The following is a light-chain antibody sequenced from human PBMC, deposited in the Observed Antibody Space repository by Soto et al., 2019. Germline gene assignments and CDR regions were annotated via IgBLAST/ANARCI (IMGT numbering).Light chain of an antibody. Sequence: IVLTKSQGTLSLSPGERATLSCRASQSLTSDYLAWYQQKPGQTPRLLIHGASSRATGIPDRFSGSGSGTDFTLTISRLEPEDSAVYYCQQSGRPFGQGTKVDIK. J-gene: IGKJ1*01. CDR2: GAS. CDR3: QQSGRP. V-gene: IGKV3-20*01. CDR1: QSLTSDY.